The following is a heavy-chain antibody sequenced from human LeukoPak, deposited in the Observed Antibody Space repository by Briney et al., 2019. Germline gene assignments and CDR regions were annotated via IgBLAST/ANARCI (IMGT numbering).Heavy chain of an antibody. V-gene: IGHV1-18*01. CDR3: ARWRQSNYDFVFFDY. CDR2: ISPYNGNT. Sequence: GASVKVSCKASGYTFTSYGISWVRQAPGQGLEWMGWISPYNGNTNYAQNLQGRVTMTTDTSTSTAYMELRSLRSDDTAVYYCARWRQSNYDFVFFDYWGQGTPVTVSS. D-gene: IGHD3-3*01. CDR1: GYTFTSYG. J-gene: IGHJ4*02.